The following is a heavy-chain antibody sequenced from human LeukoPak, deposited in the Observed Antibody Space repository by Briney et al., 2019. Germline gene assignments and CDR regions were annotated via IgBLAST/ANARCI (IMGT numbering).Heavy chain of an antibody. CDR1: GFTFSTYA. V-gene: IGHV3-21*01. D-gene: IGHD4-23*01. J-gene: IGHJ4*02. CDR3: ARGRNAGGPYYSDY. Sequence: GGSLRLSCAASGFTFSTYAINWVRQAPGKGLEWVSSINSAGTSKKYADSLKGRFTNSRDNAKNSLFLQLSSLRDEDTAVYYCARGRNAGGPYYSDYWGQGTLVTVSS. CDR2: INSAGTSK.